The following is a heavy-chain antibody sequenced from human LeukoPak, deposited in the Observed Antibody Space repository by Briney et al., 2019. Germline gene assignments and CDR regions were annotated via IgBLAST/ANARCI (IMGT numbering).Heavy chain of an antibody. D-gene: IGHD6-6*01. CDR2: IIPIFGTA. CDR1: GGTFSSYA. J-gene: IGHJ4*02. Sequence: ASVKVSCKASGGTFSSYAISWVRQAPGQGLEWMGGIIPIFGTANYAQKFQGRVTITADESTSTAYMELSSLRSEDTAVYYCVSVRWNSSSPPGFDYWGQGTLVTVSS. CDR3: VSVRWNSSSPPGFDY. V-gene: IGHV1-69*13.